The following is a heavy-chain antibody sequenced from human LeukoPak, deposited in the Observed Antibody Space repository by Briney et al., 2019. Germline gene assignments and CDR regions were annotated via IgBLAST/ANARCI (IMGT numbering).Heavy chain of an antibody. J-gene: IGHJ6*02. CDR1: GGSIKNYY. V-gene: IGHV4-59*01. CDR2: VYYTGTT. Sequence: SETLSLTCALSGGSIKNYYGSWIRQPLGKGLGWIGYVYYTGTTSYNPSLKSRVTISVETSKNQFYLTLHSVTAADTAVYHCARQSDPYYHYRLDFWGQGTTVIVSS. CDR3: ARQSDPYYHYRLDF.